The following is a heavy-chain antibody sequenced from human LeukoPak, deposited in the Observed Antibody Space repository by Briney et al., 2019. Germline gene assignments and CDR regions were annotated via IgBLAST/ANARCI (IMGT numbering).Heavy chain of an antibody. V-gene: IGHV3-48*04. CDR2: ISSSSSTI. CDR3: AGAPYSNMVRGVIITYYFDY. J-gene: IGHJ4*02. Sequence: PGGSLRLSCAASGFTFSSYSMNWVRQAPGKGLEWVSYISSSSSTIYYADSVKGRFTISRDIAKNSLYLQMNSLRAEDTAVYYCAGAPYSNMVRGVIITYYFDYWGQGTLVTVSS. CDR1: GFTFSSYS. D-gene: IGHD3-10*01.